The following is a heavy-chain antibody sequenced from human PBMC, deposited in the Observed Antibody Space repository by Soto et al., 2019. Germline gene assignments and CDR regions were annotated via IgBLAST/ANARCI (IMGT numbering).Heavy chain of an antibody. J-gene: IGHJ3*02. CDR2: INPNSGGT. CDR3: ARGGTVVTDAFDI. CDR1: GFTFTSSA. D-gene: IGHD2-15*01. Sequence: ASVKVSCKASGFTFTSSAMHWVRQAPGQGLEWMGWINPNSGGTNYAQKFQGWVTMTRDTSISTAYMELGRLRSDDTAVYYCARGGTVVTDAFDIWGQGTMVTVSS. V-gene: IGHV1-2*04.